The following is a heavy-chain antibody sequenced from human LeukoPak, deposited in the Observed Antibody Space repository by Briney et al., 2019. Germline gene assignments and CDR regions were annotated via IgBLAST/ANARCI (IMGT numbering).Heavy chain of an antibody. V-gene: IGHV1-3*01. CDR3: AREYSSGWYVPGDY. J-gene: IGHJ4*02. CDR1: GYTFTSYA. D-gene: IGHD6-19*01. CDR2: INAGNGNT. Sequence: ASVKVSCKASGYTFTSYAMHWVRQAPGQRLEWMGWINAGNGNTKYSQKFQGRVTITRDTSASTAYMELSSLRSEDTAVHYWAREYSSGWYVPGDYWGQRTLVTVSS.